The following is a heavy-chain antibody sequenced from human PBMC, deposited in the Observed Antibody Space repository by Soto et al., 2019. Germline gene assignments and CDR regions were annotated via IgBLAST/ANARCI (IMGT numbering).Heavy chain of an antibody. Sequence: ASGKVCCNTSGYTFSSYGITWVRQAPGQGLEWVGWISAYNGDTKYAQNLQGRVTMTTDTSMSTAYMELRSLTSDDTAVYYCARDGPLITVLNWFGPCGQRPLVPAS. J-gene: IGHJ5*02. D-gene: IGHD3-10*01. CDR3: ARDGPLITVLNWFGP. V-gene: IGHV1-18*01. CDR1: GYTFSSYG. CDR2: ISAYNGDT.